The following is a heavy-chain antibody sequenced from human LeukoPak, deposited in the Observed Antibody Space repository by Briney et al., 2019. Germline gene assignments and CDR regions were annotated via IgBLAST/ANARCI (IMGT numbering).Heavy chain of an antibody. CDR3: ANLAYCGGDCYRPWAFDI. CDR1: GYTLTRYY. CDR2: INPNSGGT. V-gene: IGHV1-2*02. Sequence: ASVKVSCKASGYTLTRYYMHWVRQAPGQGLEWMGWINPNSGGTNYAQKFQGRVTMTRDTSISTAYMELSRLRSDDTAVYYCANLAYCGGDCYRPWAFDIWGQGTMVTVSS. J-gene: IGHJ3*02. D-gene: IGHD2-21*02.